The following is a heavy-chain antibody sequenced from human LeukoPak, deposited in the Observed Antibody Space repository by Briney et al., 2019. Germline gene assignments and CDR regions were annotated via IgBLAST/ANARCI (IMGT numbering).Heavy chain of an antibody. J-gene: IGHJ3*02. D-gene: IGHD2-2*01. CDR2: INWNGGST. V-gene: IGHV3-20*04. Sequence: GGSLRLSCAASGFTFDDYGMSWVRQAPGKGLEWVSGINWNGGSTGYADSVKGRFTISRDNAKNSLYLQMNSLRAEDTAVYYCARDIYCSTTSCYANDAFDIWGQGTMVTVSS. CDR3: ARDIYCSTTSCYANDAFDI. CDR1: GFTFDDYG.